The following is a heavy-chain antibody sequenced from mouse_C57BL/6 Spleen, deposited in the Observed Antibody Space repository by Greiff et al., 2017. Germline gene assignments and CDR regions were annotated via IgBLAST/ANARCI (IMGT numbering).Heavy chain of an antibody. Sequence: QVQLQQPGAELVKPGASVKLSCKASGYTFTSYWMHWVKQRPGQGLEWIGMIHPNSGSTNYNEKFKSKATLTVDKSSSTAYMQLSSLTSEDSAVYYCARTYYGSKEDWFAYWCQGTLVTVSA. CDR3: ARTYYGSKEDWFAY. V-gene: IGHV1-64*01. CDR1: GYTFTSYW. D-gene: IGHD1-1*01. J-gene: IGHJ3*01. CDR2: IHPNSGST.